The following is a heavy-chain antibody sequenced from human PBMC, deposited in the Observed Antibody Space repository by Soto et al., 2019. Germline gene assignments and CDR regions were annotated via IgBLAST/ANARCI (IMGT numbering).Heavy chain of an antibody. CDR2: IYPADSDT. CDR3: ARRGTYCSSTCFDI. V-gene: IGHV5-51*01. J-gene: IGHJ3*02. Sequence: SGESLKISCRGAGYSFTSYWIGWVRQMPGKGLEWMGIIYPADSDTRNSPSFQGQVTISVDKSISTAYLQWSSLKASDTAMYYCARRGTYCSSTCFDIWGQGTMVTVSS. CDR1: GYSFTSYW. D-gene: IGHD2-2*01.